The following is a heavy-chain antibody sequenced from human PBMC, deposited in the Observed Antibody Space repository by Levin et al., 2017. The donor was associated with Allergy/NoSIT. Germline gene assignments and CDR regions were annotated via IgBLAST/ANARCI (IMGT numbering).Heavy chain of an antibody. J-gene: IGHJ6*02. V-gene: IGHV5-10-1*01. CDR2: IDPSDSYT. D-gene: IGHD3-10*01. Sequence: GESLKISCKGSGYSFTSYWISWVRQMPGKGLEWMGRIDPSDSYTNYSPSFQGHVTISADKSISTAYLQWSSLKASDTAMYYCARLFKDRYGSGPLLYYYYYGMDVWGQGTTVTVSS. CDR3: ARLFKDRYGSGPLLYYYYYGMDV. CDR1: GYSFTSYW.